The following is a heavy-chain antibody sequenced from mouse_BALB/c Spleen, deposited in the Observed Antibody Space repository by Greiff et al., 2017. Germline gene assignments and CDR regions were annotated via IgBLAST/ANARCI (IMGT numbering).Heavy chain of an antibody. CDR1: GFTFSSYG. CDR2: INSNGGST. CDR3: ARVTTAGYFDY. J-gene: IGHJ2*01. D-gene: IGHD1-2*01. Sequence: EVQGVESGGGLVQPGGSLKLSCAASGFTFSSYGMSWVRQTPDKRLELVATINSNGGSTYYPDSVKGRFTISRDNAKNTLYLQMSSLKSEDTAMYYCARVTTAGYFDYWGQGTTLTVSS. V-gene: IGHV5-6-3*01.